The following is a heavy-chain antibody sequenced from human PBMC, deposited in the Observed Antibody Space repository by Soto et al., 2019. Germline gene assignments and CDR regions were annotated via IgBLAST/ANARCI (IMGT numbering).Heavy chain of an antibody. D-gene: IGHD1-20*01. CDR3: VRESISGTGWFDP. Sequence: PGGSLRLSCAASGFSFSDYSMNWVRQAPGKRLEWVSSIDSSSVYIYYADSLKGRFTISRDNAKNSLYLQMNSLRAEDTAVYYSVRESISGTGWFDPWGQGTLVTVSS. V-gene: IGHV3-21*01. J-gene: IGHJ5*02. CDR2: IDSSSVYI. CDR1: GFSFSDYS.